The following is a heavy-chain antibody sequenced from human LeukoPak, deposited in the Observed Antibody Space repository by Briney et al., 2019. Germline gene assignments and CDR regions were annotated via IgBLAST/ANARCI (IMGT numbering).Heavy chain of an antibody. D-gene: IGHD2-15*01. V-gene: IGHV4-34*01. CDR1: GGSFSGYY. CDR2: INHSGST. Sequence: SETLSLTCAVYGGSFSGYYWSWIRQPPGKGLEWIGEINHSGSTNYNPSLKSRVTISVDTSKNQFSLNLSSVTAADTAMYYCARMFCTGGSCSEGWFDPWGQGMLVTVSS. J-gene: IGHJ5*02. CDR3: ARMFCTGGSCSEGWFDP.